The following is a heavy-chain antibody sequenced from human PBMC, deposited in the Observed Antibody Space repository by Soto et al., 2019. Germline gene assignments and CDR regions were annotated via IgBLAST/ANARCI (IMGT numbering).Heavy chain of an antibody. V-gene: IGHV2-5*02. J-gene: IGHJ3*01. D-gene: IGHD2-2*01. CDR3: AHAYGGTSWPNDAFDV. CDR2: IYWDDDQ. Sequence: QITLKESGPPLVNPTQTRTLTCTFSGFSLSADGVGVGWIRQPPGKALEWLALIYWDDDQRYSPSLKTRLTITKDTSKNQVVLTMTNMDPVDTATYYCAHAYGGTSWPNDAFDVWGQGTVVTVSS. CDR1: GFSLSADGVG.